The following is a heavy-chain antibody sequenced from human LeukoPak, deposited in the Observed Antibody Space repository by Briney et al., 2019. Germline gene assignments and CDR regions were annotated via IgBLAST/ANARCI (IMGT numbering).Heavy chain of an antibody. CDR3: AKDRLSKWGLDAFDI. Sequence: PGGSLRLSCAASGFTFTSYDMSWVRQAPEKGLERVSAISGSGGSTYHADSVKGRFTISRDNSKNTVYLQMNSLRAEDTAIYYCAKDRLSKWGLDAFDIWGQGTMVTVSS. CDR2: ISGSGGST. V-gene: IGHV3-23*01. D-gene: IGHD7-27*01. CDR1: GFTFTSYD. J-gene: IGHJ3*02.